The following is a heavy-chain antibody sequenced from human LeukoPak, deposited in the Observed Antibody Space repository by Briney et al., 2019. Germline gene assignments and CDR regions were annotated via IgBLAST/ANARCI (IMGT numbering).Heavy chain of an antibody. D-gene: IGHD2-15*01. Sequence: PSETLSLTCTVSGGSISGYYWGWIRQPPGKGLEWIGSIYSSGETNYNPSLKSPVTISVDTSNNQFSLKLNSVTAADTAVYYCAREVGYCSGGSCYSYFDYWGQGTLVTVSS. CDR3: AREVGYCSGGSCYSYFDY. CDR2: IYSSGET. V-gene: IGHV4-59*01. CDR1: GGSISGYY. J-gene: IGHJ4*02.